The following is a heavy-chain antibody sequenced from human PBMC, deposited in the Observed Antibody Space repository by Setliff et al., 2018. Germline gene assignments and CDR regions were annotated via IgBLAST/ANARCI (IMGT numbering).Heavy chain of an antibody. CDR1: GFTFSGSA. J-gene: IGHJ4*02. CDR3: IVAGNYFDY. D-gene: IGHD5-12*01. Sequence: GGSLRLSCAVSGFTFSGSAVHWVRQASGKGLEWVGRIRNKANNYATRYTGSLKGRFTISRDDSKNTAYLQMDSLNTEDTAVYYCIVAGNYFDYWGQGTLVTVSS. V-gene: IGHV3-73*01. CDR2: IRNKANNYAT.